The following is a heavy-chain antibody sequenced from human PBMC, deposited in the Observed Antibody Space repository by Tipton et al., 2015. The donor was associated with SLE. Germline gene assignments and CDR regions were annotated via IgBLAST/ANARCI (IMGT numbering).Heavy chain of an antibody. CDR3: ARGSLYYYDSSGYYFDAFDI. D-gene: IGHD3-22*01. CDR2: IYYRGRT. CDR1: DDSINNISHY. J-gene: IGHJ3*02. Sequence: TLSLTCTVSDDSINNISHYWGWVRQPPGKGLEWIGSIYYRGRTYYNPSVKSRVTISVDTSKNRFSLKLSSVTAADTAVYYCARGSLYYYDSSGYYFDAFDIWGQGTMVTVSS. V-gene: IGHV4-39*07.